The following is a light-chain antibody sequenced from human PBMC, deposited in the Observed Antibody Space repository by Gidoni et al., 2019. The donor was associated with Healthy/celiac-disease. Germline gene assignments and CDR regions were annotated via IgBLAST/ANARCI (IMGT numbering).Light chain of an antibody. V-gene: IGKV1D-13*01. Sequence: AIQFTQSPSSLSASVGDRVTITCRASQGISSALAWYQQKPGKAPKLLIYDASSLESGVPSRFSGSGSGTDFTLTISSLQPEDFATYYCQQFNNYPPFTFGPXTKVDIK. CDR3: QQFNNYPPFT. CDR1: QGISSA. J-gene: IGKJ3*01. CDR2: DAS.